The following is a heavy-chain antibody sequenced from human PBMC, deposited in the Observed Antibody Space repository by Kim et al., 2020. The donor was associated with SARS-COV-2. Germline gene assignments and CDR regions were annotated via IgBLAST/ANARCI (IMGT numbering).Heavy chain of an antibody. CDR3: ARDPGIAAAPYYFDY. CDR2: IYTSGST. V-gene: IGHV4-4*07. J-gene: IGHJ4*02. CDR1: GGSISSYY. D-gene: IGHD6-13*01. Sequence: SETLSLTCTVSGGSISSYYWSWIRQPAGKGLEWIGRIYTSGSTNYNPSLKSRVTMSVDTSKNQFSLKLSSVTAADTAVYYCARDPGIAAAPYYFDYWGQGTLVTVSS.